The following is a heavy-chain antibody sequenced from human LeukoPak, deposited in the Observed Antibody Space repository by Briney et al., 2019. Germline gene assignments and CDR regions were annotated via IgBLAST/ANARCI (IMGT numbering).Heavy chain of an antibody. CDR2: ISYDGS. CDR3: ARDKGSSYLSSFDY. CDR1: GFTFSSYV. V-gene: IGHV3-30*04. Sequence: PGRSLRLSCAASGFTFSSYVMNWVRQAPGKGLEWVAVISYDGSNADSVKGRFTISRDNSKNTVYLQMNSLRAEDTATYYCARDKGSSYLSSFDYWGQGALVTVSS. J-gene: IGHJ4*02. D-gene: IGHD6-6*01.